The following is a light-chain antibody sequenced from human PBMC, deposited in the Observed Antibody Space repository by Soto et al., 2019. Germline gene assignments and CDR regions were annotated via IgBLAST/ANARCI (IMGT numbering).Light chain of an antibody. Sequence: QSVLTQPPSASGTPGQRVTISCSGSSSNIGVNTVNWYQQLPGTAPKLLIYSNNQRPSGVPDRFSGSKSGTSASLAISGLQSEDEADYYCASWDDSLNGHVLFGGGTKLTVL. CDR1: SSNIGVNT. J-gene: IGLJ2*01. V-gene: IGLV1-44*01. CDR2: SNN. CDR3: ASWDDSLNGHVL.